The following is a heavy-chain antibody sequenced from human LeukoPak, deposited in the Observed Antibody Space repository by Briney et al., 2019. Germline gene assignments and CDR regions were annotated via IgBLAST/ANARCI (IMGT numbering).Heavy chain of an antibody. CDR3: AKEKNSGYYYHFDY. D-gene: IGHD3-22*01. J-gene: IGHJ4*02. V-gene: IGHV3-21*04. CDR2: ISSSSSYI. CDR1: GFTFSSYS. Sequence: GGSLRLSCAASGFTFSSYSMNWVRQAPGKGLEWVSSISSSSSYIYYADSVKGRFTIPRDNSKNTVYLQMNSLRAEDTAIYYCAKEKNSGYYYHFDYWGQGTLVTVSS.